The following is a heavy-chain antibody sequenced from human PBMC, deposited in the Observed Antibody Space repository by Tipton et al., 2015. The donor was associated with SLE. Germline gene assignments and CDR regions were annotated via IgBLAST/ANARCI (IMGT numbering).Heavy chain of an antibody. CDR3: ARGPLYCSSTSCYTRRAFDI. Sequence: TLSLTCAVYGGSFSGYYWSWIRQPPGKGLEWIGEINHSGSTNYNPSLKSRVTISVETSKNQFSLKLSSVTAADTAVYYCARGPLYCSSTSCYTRRAFDIWGQGTMVTVSS. J-gene: IGHJ3*02. V-gene: IGHV4-34*01. CDR2: INHSGST. CDR1: GGSFSGYY. D-gene: IGHD2-2*02.